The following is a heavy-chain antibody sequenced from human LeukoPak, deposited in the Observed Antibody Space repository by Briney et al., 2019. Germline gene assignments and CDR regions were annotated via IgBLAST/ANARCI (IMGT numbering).Heavy chain of an antibody. D-gene: IGHD6-13*01. CDR2: TYPGDSDT. V-gene: IGHV5-51*01. J-gene: IGHJ4*02. Sequence: GESLKISCQGSGYGFTSYWIGWVRPMPGKGVEWMGSTYPGDSDTRYSPSFQGQVTISADKSITTAYLQWSSLKASDTAIYYCARRAAAAGTVYYYFDYWGQGTLVTVSS. CDR1: GYGFTSYW. CDR3: ARRAAAAGTVYYYFDY.